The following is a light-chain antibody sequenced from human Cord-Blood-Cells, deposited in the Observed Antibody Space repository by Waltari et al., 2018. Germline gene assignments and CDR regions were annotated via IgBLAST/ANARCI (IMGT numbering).Light chain of an antibody. CDR1: SSDVGSYNL. V-gene: IGLV2-23*01. J-gene: IGLJ2*01. CDR2: EGS. CDR3: CSYAGSVV. Sequence: SSDVGSYNLVSWYQQHPGKAPKLMIYEGSKRPSGVSNRFSGSKSGNTASLTISGLQAEDEADYYCCSYAGSVVFGGGTKLTVL.